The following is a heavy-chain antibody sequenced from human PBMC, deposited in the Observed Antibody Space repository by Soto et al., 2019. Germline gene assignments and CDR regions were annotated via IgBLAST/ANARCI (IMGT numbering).Heavy chain of an antibody. V-gene: IGHV3-9*01. CDR2: VSWNSGAK. J-gene: IGHJ4*02. D-gene: IGHD2-21*02. CDR3: AKGVATAVPALDY. Sequence: GGSLRLSCVASGFSFDDFVMNWVRQRPGKGLEWVSSVSWNSGAKLYADSVKGRFAISRDSAKKSVYLQMNSLRPDDTASYYCAKGVATAVPALDYWGQGTLVTVSS. CDR1: GFSFDDFV.